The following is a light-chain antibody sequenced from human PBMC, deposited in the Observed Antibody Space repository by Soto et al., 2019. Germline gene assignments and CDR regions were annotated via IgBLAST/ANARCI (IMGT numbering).Light chain of an antibody. J-gene: IGLJ2*01. Sequence: QSVLTRPPSASGPPGQSVTISCTGTSSDVGDYNYVSWYQRHPGKAPKLMIYEVSKRPSGVPDRFSGSKSGNTASLTVSGLQAEDEADYYCSSYAGSNNLVFGGGTKVTVL. V-gene: IGLV2-8*01. CDR1: SSDVGDYNY. CDR3: SSYAGSNNLV. CDR2: EVS.